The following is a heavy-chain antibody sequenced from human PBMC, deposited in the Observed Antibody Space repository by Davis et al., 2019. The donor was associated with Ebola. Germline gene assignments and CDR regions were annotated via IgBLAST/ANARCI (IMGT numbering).Heavy chain of an antibody. V-gene: IGHV1-69*13. Sequence: SVKVSCKASGGTFSSYAISWVRQAPGQGLEWMGGIIPIFGTANYAQKFQGRVTITADESTSTAYMELSSLRSEDTAVYYCARAPFPPELRYFDWFDPWGQGTLVTVSS. J-gene: IGHJ5*02. CDR3: ARAPFPPELRYFDWFDP. D-gene: IGHD3-9*01. CDR2: IIPIFGTA. CDR1: GGTFSSYA.